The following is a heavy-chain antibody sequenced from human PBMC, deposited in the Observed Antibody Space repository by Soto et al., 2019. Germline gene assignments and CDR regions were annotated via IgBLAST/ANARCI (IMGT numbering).Heavy chain of an antibody. CDR2: IYYSGST. D-gene: IGHD2-15*01. Sequence: SETLSLTCTVSGGSISSSSYYWGWIRQPPGKGLEWIGSIYYSGSTYCNPSLKSRVTISVDTSKNQFSLKLSSVTAADTAVYYCARGYGRIFDLWGQGSLVTGSS. V-gene: IGHV4-39*07. CDR1: GGSISSSSYY. J-gene: IGHJ4*02. CDR3: ARGYGRIFDL.